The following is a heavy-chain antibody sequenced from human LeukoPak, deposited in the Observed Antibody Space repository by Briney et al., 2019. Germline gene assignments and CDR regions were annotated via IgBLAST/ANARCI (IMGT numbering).Heavy chain of an antibody. V-gene: IGHV1-18*01. J-gene: IGHJ5*02. CDR2: ISAYNGNT. CDR1: GYTFSNSG. D-gene: IGHD6-19*01. Sequence: ASVKVSCKASGYTFSNSGVSWLRQAPGRGLEWMGWISAYNGNTNYAQKFQDRVAMTTDTSTNTAYMELRSLRSDDTAVYYCAKSIKVALSGAYFDPWGQGTLVTVSS. CDR3: AKSIKVALSGAYFDP.